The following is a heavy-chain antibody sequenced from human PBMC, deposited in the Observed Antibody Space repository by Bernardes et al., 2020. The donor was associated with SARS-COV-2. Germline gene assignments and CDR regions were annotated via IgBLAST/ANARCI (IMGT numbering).Heavy chain of an antibody. CDR2: ISSNGGST. Sequence: GSLSLSCAASGFTFSSYAMHWVRQAPGKGLEYVSAISSNGGSTYYANSVKGRFTISRDNSKNTLYLQMGSLRAEDMAVYYCARDAGYCSSTSCSYGMDVWGQGTTVTVSS. CDR3: ARDAGYCSSTSCSYGMDV. J-gene: IGHJ6*02. V-gene: IGHV3-64*01. D-gene: IGHD2-2*01. CDR1: GFTFSSYA.